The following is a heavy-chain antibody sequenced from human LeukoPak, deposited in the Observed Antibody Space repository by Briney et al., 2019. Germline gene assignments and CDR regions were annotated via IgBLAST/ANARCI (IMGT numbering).Heavy chain of an antibody. J-gene: IGHJ3*02. CDR2: IYYSGST. CDR1: GGSISSGGYY. V-gene: IGHV4-31*03. Sequence: TLSLTCTVSGGSISSGGYYWSWIRQHPGKGLEWIGYIYYSGSTYYNPSLKSRVTISVDTSKNQFSLKLSSVTAADTAVYYCARADYYDSSGYYYADAFDIWGQGTMVTVSS. CDR3: ARADYYDSSGYYYADAFDI. D-gene: IGHD3-22*01.